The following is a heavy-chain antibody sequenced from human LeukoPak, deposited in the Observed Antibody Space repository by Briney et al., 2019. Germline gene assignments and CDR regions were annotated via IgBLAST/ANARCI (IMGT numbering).Heavy chain of an antibody. CDR2: IYHSGTS. CDR1: RGSISSSSYY. V-gene: IGHV4-39*01. D-gene: IGHD2-2*01. J-gene: IGHJ4*02. CDR3: ARQVCSSISCYVDY. Sequence: SETLSLTCTVSRGSISSSSYYWAWLRQPPGKGREWFGMIYHSGTSYYNASLKSRVSISVDTSKNQFSLKLSSVTAADTAVYYCARQVCSSISCYVDYWGQRTLVTVSS.